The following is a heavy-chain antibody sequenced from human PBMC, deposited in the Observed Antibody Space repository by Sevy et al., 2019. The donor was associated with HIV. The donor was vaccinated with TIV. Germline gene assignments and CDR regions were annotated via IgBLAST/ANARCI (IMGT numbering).Heavy chain of an antibody. J-gene: IGHJ5*02. V-gene: IGHV4-30-4*01. Sequence: SETLSLTCTVSRGSIRHADSYWNWIRQPPGKGLELIGYIYYSGNTYYTPSLWSRFSISVDTSTNQFSLQLTSVTAADTAVYFCARSTVWFGELTWGQGTPVTVSS. D-gene: IGHD3-10*01. CDR3: ARSTVWFGELT. CDR2: IYYSGNT. CDR1: RGSIRHADSY.